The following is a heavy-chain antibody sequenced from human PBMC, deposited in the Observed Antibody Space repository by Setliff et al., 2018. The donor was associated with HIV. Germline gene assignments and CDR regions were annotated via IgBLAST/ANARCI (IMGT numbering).Heavy chain of an antibody. CDR3: AKPQRDASYFDY. Sequence: QPGGSLRLSCAASGFTFSSYGMHWVRQAPGKGLEWVAFIRYDGNTKYYADSVMGRFTISRDNSKNTLYLQMNSLRAEDTALYYCAKPQRDASYFDYWGQGTLVTVSS. CDR2: IRYDGNTK. D-gene: IGHD1-1*01. J-gene: IGHJ4*02. CDR1: GFTFSSYG. V-gene: IGHV3-30*02.